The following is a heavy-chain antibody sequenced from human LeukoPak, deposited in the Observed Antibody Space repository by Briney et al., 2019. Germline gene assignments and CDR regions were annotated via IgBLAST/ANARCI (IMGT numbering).Heavy chain of an antibody. CDR3: ARVLGIWPDAFDI. CDR2: IYSGGST. J-gene: IGHJ3*02. V-gene: IGHV3-66*01. CDR1: GFTVSSNY. Sequence: GGSLRLSCAASGFTVSSNYMSWVRQAPGKGLEWVSVIYSGGSTYYADSVKGRLTISRDNSKNTLYLQMNSLRAEDTAVYYCARVLGIWPDAFDIWGQGTMVTVSS. D-gene: IGHD2/OR15-2a*01.